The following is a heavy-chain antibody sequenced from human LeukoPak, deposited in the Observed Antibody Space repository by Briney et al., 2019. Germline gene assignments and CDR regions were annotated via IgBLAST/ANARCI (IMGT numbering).Heavy chain of an antibody. J-gene: IGHJ6*02. CDR1: GGSMSSYY. CDR2: IYTSGST. V-gene: IGHV4-4*09. CDR3: ARGLRVYSGYDGPEYYYYYGMDV. Sequence: PSETLSLTCTVPGGSMSSYYWSWIRQPPGKGLEWIGYIYTSGSTNYNPSLKSRVTMSVDTSKNQFSLKLSSVTAADTAVYYCARGLRVYSGYDGPEYYYYYGMDVWGQGTTVTVSS. D-gene: IGHD5-12*01.